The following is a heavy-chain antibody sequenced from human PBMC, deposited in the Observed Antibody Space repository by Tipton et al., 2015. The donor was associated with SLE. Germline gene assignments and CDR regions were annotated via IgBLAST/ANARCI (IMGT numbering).Heavy chain of an antibody. CDR1: GFTFSSYA. CDR3: ARENSGYDSYYCDY. Sequence: SLRLSCAASGFTFSSYAMHWVRQAPGKGLAWVAVISYDGSNKDYADSVKGRFTISRDNSKNTLYLQMNSLRAEDTAVYYCARENSGYDSYYCDYWGQGTLVTVSS. V-gene: IGHV3-30-3*01. D-gene: IGHD5-12*01. CDR2: ISYDGSNK. J-gene: IGHJ4*02.